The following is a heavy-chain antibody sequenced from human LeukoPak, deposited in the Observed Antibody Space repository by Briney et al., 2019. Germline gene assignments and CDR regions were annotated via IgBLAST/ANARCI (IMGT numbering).Heavy chain of an antibody. D-gene: IGHD3-16*01. Sequence: GGSLRLSCAASGLTFSSYAMSWVRQAPGKGLEWVSAISGSGGSTYYADSVKGRFTISRDNSKNTLYLQMNSLRAEDTAVYYCAKDQGDYNLPSFDYWGQGTLVTVSS. CDR1: GLTFSSYA. CDR2: ISGSGGST. V-gene: IGHV3-23*01. J-gene: IGHJ4*02. CDR3: AKDQGDYNLPSFDY.